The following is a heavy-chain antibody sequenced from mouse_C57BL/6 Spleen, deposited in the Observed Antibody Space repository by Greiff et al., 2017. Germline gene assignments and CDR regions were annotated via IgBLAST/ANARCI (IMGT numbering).Heavy chain of an antibody. CDR1: GFSLTSYG. CDR3: ARSYYSNYWYFDV. Sequence: VQLQQSGPGLVQPSQSLSITCTVSGFSLTSYGVHWVRQSPGKGLEWLGVIWSGGSTDYNAAFISRLSISKDNSKSQVFFKMNSLQADDTAIYYCARSYYSNYWYFDVWGTGTTVTVSS. CDR2: IWSGGST. V-gene: IGHV2-2*01. D-gene: IGHD2-5*01. J-gene: IGHJ1*03.